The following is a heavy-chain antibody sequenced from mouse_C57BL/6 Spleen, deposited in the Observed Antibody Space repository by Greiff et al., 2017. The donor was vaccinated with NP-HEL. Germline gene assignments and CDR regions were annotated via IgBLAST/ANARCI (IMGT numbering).Heavy chain of an antibody. CDR3: ARPYYGNYAWLAY. J-gene: IGHJ3*01. CDR2: INPNNGGT. Sequence: XQLQQSGPELVKPGASVKISCKASGYTFTDYYMNWVKQSHGKSLEWIGDINPNNGGTSYNQKFKGKATLTVDKSSSTAYMELRSLTSEDSAVYYCARPYYGNYAWLAYWGQGTLVTVSA. CDR1: GYTFTDYY. V-gene: IGHV1-26*01. D-gene: IGHD2-10*01.